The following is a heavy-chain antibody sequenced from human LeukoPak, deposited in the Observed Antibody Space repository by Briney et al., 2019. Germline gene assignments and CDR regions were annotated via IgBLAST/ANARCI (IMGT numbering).Heavy chain of an antibody. D-gene: IGHD3-10*01. CDR1: GFTFSSYA. CDR2: ISGSDGST. Sequence: GGSLRLSCAASGFTFSSYAMSWVRQAPGKGLEWVSGISGSDGSTNYADSVKGRFTISRENSKNTLYLQMNSLRAEDTAVYYCAKDWEDYYGSGSHPRGDYWGQGTLVTVSS. CDR3: AKDWEDYYGSGSHPRGDY. V-gene: IGHV3-23*01. J-gene: IGHJ4*02.